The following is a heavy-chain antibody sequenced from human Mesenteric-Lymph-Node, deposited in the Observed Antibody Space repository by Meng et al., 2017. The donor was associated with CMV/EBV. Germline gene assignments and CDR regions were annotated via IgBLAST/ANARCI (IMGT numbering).Heavy chain of an antibody. CDR1: GVSITTSSYF. CDR2: IYYSGNI. D-gene: IGHD1-26*01. Sequence: SETLSLTCTVSGVSITTSSYFWGWIRQPPGKGLEWIATIYYSGNIFYNPTLQSRVSMSIDTSKNQFSLKLSSVTAADTAVYYCARGGSYHNWFDPWGQGTLVTVSS. V-gene: IGHV4-39*01. J-gene: IGHJ5*02. CDR3: ARGGSYHNWFDP.